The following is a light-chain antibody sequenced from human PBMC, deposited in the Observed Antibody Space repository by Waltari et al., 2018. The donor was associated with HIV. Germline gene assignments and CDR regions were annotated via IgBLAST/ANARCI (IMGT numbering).Light chain of an antibody. J-gene: IGKJ1*01. CDR1: QSIGSS. V-gene: IGKV6-21*01. CDR3: HQSSRLPWT. Sequence: EIVLTQSPDFQSVTPKEQVTITCRASQSIGSSLHWFQQKPGQSPKLLSQYASQSLSGVPSRFSGSGSGTDFTLTINSLEVEDAATYYCHQSSRLPWTFGQGTKVEIK. CDR2: YAS.